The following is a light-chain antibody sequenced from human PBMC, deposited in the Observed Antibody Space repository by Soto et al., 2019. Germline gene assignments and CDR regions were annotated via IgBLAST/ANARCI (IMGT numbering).Light chain of an antibody. CDR2: GSS. CDR3: QQYNDWPRT. V-gene: IGKV3-15*01. J-gene: IGKJ5*01. Sequence: ETVLTQSPATLSVSPGESVTLSCRASQLFSSNLAWYQRRPGQAPRLLIYGSSTRATGVPARFSGSASGTEFTLTISSLQSEDFGVYYCQQYNDWPRTFGQGTRREIK. CDR1: QLFSSN.